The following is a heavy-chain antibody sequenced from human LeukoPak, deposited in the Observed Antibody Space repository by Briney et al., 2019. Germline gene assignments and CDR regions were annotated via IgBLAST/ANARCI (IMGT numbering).Heavy chain of an antibody. CDR2: ISYDGSNK. J-gene: IGHJ4*02. Sequence: PGGSLRLSCAASGFTFSSYAMHWVRQAPGKGLEWVAVISYDGSNKYYADSVKGRFTISRDNSKNTLYLQMNSLRAEDTAVYYCARAAWRLGGFDYWGQGTLVTVSS. CDR1: GFTFSSYA. V-gene: IGHV3-30-3*01. CDR3: ARAAWRLGGFDY. D-gene: IGHD3-10*01.